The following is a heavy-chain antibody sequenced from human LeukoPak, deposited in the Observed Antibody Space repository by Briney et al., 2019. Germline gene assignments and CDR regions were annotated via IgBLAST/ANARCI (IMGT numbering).Heavy chain of an antibody. CDR2: IKQDGSEK. V-gene: IGHV3-7*01. J-gene: IGHJ4*02. CDR1: GFTFSSHG. D-gene: IGHD5-12*01. Sequence: GGSLRLSCAASGFTFSSHGMHWVRQAPGKGLEWVANIKQDGSEKYYVDSVKGRFTISRDNSKNSLYLQMNSLRAEDTAVYYCAREKVRVATIGGFDYWGQGTLVTVSS. CDR3: AREKVRVATIGGFDY.